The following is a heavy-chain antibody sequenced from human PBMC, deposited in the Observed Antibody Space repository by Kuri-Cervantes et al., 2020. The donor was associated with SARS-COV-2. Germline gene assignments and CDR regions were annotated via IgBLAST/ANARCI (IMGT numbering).Heavy chain of an antibody. CDR2: FDPEDGET. J-gene: IGHJ6*03. V-gene: IGHV1-24*01. CDR1: GYTLAELS. CDR3: ATSPPYYYYYMDV. Sequence: ASVKVSCKVSGYTLAELSMHWVRQAPGKGLEWMGGFDPEDGETIYAQKFQGRVTMTEDTSTDTAYMELSSLRSEDTAVYYCATSPPYYYYYMDVWGKGTTVTVSS.